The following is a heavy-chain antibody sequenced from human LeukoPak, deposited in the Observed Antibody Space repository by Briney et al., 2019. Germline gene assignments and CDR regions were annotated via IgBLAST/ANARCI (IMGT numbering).Heavy chain of an antibody. CDR1: GGSISSGGYY. CDR3: ARGVGGGYCSSTSCQVDAFDI. V-gene: IGHV4-31*03. CDR2: IYYSGST. D-gene: IGHD2-2*01. J-gene: IGHJ3*02. Sequence: SETLSLTCTVSGGSISSGGYYWSWIRQHPGTGLEWIGYIYYSGSTYYNPSLKSRVTISVDTSKNQFSLKLSSVTAADTAVYYCARGVGGGYCSSTSCQVDAFDIWGQGTMVTVSS.